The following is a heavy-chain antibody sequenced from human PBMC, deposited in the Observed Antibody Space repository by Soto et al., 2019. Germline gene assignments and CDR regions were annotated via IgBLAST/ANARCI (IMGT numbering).Heavy chain of an antibody. Sequence: VRLSRAASGFTFSDHYMDWVRQAPGKGLEWVGRIKNKANSYTTDYAAPVKGRFIISRDDSKDIVYLQMNSLKIEDPAVYYCTTDSRTTLPEIRFDYWGHGTQVTVSS. CDR3: TTDSRTTLPEIRFDY. J-gene: IGHJ4*01. D-gene: IGHD1-26*01. V-gene: IGHV3-72*01. CDR2: IKNKANSYTT. CDR1: GFTFSDHY.